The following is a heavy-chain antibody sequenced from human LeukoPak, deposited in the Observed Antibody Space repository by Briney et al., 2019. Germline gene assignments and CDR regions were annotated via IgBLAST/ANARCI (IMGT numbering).Heavy chain of an antibody. CDR3: AREGEWFGELLYIRREAWFDP. Sequence: ASVKVSCKGSGYTFRNHGFTWVRQAPGQGLEWMGGIIPIFGTANYAQKFQGRVTITADESTSTAYMELSSLRSEDTAVYYCAREGEWFGELLYIRREAWFDPWGQGTLVTVSS. CDR1: GYTFRNHG. D-gene: IGHD3-10*01. CDR2: IIPIFGTA. V-gene: IGHV1-69*13. J-gene: IGHJ5*02.